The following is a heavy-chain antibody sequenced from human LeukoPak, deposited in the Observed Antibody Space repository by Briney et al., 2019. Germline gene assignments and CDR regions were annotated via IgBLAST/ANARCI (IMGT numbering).Heavy chain of an antibody. D-gene: IGHD2-8*01. J-gene: IGHJ4*02. CDR2: INHSGST. Sequence: PSETLSLTCAVYGGSFSGYYWSWIRQPPGKGLEWIGEINHSGSTNYNPSLKSRVTISVDTSKNQFSLKLSSVTAADTAVYYCARGRHWGNAIHFGGLWFDYWGQGTLVTVSS. CDR3: ARGRHWGNAIHFGGLWFDY. V-gene: IGHV4-34*01. CDR1: GGSFSGYY.